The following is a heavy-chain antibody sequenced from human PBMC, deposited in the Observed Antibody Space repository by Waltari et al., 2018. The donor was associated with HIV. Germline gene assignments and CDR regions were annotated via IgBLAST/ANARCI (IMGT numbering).Heavy chain of an antibody. Sequence: EVQLVETGGGLVQPGGSLRLSCAASGFTVSTYYMTWVRQAPGKGLEWVSVSYSGGSTYYADSVKGRFTISRDNSKNTLYLQMNSLRAEDTAVYYCARGGTNYYYGMDFWGQGTTVTVSS. CDR2: SYSGGST. J-gene: IGHJ6*02. CDR3: ARGGTNYYYGMDF. CDR1: GFTVSTYY. V-gene: IGHV3-53*02.